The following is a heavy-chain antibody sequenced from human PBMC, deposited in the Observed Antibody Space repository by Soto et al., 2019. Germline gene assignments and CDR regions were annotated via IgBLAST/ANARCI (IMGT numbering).Heavy chain of an antibody. D-gene: IGHD2-2*01. V-gene: IGHV3-7*01. CDR2: IKQDGSEK. CDR1: GFTFNNYW. J-gene: IGHJ4*02. Sequence: EVQLVASGGGLVQPGGSLRRSCAASGFTFNNYWMSWVRQAPGKGLEWVANIKQDGSEKYYVDSVKGRFTISRDNAKNSLYLQMTSLRAEETAVYYCAKNNRYCSSTHFIVFAYWGQGTLVTVAS. CDR3: AKNNRYCSSTHFIVFAY.